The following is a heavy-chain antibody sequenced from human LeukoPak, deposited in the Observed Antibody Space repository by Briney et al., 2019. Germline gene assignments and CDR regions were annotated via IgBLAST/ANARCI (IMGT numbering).Heavy chain of an antibody. CDR1: GYSISSGYY. V-gene: IGHV4-38-2*02. D-gene: IGHD6-13*01. CDR2: VYHVGTT. J-gene: IGHJ3*02. Sequence: SETLSLTCTVSGYSISSGYYWGWIRPPPGKGLEWIGVYHVGTTDYNPSLKSRVTISVDRSKNQMSLKLSSVTAADTAVYYCARCLGFRIGSSWYPDAFDIWGQGTMVIVSS. CDR3: ARCLGFRIGSSWYPDAFDI.